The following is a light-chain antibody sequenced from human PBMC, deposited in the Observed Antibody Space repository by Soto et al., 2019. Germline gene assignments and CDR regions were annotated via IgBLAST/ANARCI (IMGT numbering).Light chain of an antibody. J-gene: IGKJ1*01. V-gene: IGKV1-5*03. CDR2: NAS. CDR1: QSVSRW. Sequence: DIQMTQSPSTLSVSLGDRVTLSCRASQSVSRWFAWYQQKPGKAPRLLIYNASSLESGIPSRFSGSGSGTEFLLIISILQADDFATYCCQQYNSFPTFGQGTKVEIK. CDR3: QQYNSFPT.